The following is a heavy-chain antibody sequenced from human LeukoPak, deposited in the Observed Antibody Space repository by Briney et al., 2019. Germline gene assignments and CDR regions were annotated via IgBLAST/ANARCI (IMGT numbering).Heavy chain of an antibody. V-gene: IGHV4-34*01. CDR3: ARGEENYYYYYGMDV. J-gene: IGHJ6*02. CDR1: GGSFSGYY. Sequence: PSETLSLTCAVYGGSFSGYYWSWIRQPPGKGLEWIGEINHSGSTNYNPSLKSRVTISVDTSKNQSSLKLSSVTAADTAVYYCARGEENYYYYYGMDVWGQGTTVTVSS. CDR2: INHSGST.